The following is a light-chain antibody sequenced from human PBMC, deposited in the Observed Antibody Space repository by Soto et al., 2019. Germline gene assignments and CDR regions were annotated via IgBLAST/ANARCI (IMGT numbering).Light chain of an antibody. V-gene: IGLV1-44*01. CDR3: AAWDDSLNGVV. CDR1: SSNIGSNT. Sequence: QSVLTQPPSASGTPGQRVTISCSGSSSNIGSNTVNWYQQLPGTAPKLLIYSNNQRPSGVPDRFYGSKSGTSASLAISGLQSEDEADYYCAAWDDSLNGVVFGGGTQVTVL. CDR2: SNN. J-gene: IGLJ2*01.